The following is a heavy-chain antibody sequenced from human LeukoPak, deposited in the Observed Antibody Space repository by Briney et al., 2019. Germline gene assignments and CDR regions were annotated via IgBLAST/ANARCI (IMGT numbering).Heavy chain of an antibody. CDR2: ISSSSPYI. V-gene: IGHV3-21*04. Sequence: GGSLRLSCAASGFTFSDYSMNWVRQAPGKGLEWVASISSSSPYIYYTDSVKGRFTISRDNSKNTLYLQMNSLRAEDTAVYYCARGRGYSHSNWVDPWGQGTMVTVSA. CDR1: GFTFSDYS. D-gene: IGHD5-18*01. J-gene: IGHJ5*02. CDR3: ARGRGYSHSNWVDP.